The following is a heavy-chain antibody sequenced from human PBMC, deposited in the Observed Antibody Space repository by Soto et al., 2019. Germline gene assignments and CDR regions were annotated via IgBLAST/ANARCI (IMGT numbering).Heavy chain of an antibody. CDR3: ARDHVPLGSYGLGDPDFDY. D-gene: IGHD5-18*01. V-gene: IGHV1-2*02. Sequence: ASVKVSCKASGYTFTGYYMHWVRQAPGQGLEWMGWINPNSGGTNYAQKFQGRVTMTRDTSISTAYMELSRLRSDDTAVYYCARDHVPLGSYGLGDPDFDYWGQGTLVTVSS. J-gene: IGHJ4*02. CDR2: INPNSGGT. CDR1: GYTFTGYY.